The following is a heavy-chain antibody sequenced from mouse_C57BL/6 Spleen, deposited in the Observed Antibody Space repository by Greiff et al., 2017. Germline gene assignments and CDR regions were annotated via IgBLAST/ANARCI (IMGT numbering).Heavy chain of an antibody. V-gene: IGHV5-6*01. J-gene: IGHJ1*03. CDR1: GFTFSSYG. CDR2: ISSGGSYT. Sequence: EVKLVESGGDLVKPGGSLKLSCAASGFTFSSYGMSWVRQTPDKRLEWVATISSGGSYTYYPDSVKGRFPISRDNAKNTLYLQMSSLKSEDTAMYYCAKGTVVATGYWYFDVWGTGTTVTVSS. CDR3: AKGTVVATGYWYFDV. D-gene: IGHD1-1*01.